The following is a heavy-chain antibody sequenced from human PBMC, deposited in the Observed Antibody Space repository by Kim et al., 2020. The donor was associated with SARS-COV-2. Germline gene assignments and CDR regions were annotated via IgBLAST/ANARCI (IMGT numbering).Heavy chain of an antibody. CDR2: SRT. CDR3: ARGNGMDV. Sequence: SRTTYAAPLKGRFTISRDNAKNMLYLQMNRLRAEDTAVYYCARGNGMDVWGQGTTVTVSS. V-gene: IGHV3-74*01. J-gene: IGHJ6*02.